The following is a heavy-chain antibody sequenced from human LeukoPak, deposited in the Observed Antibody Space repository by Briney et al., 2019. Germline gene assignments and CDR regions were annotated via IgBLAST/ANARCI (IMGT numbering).Heavy chain of an antibody. CDR1: GFSFSSYA. J-gene: IGHJ6*02. Sequence: GGSLRLSCAASGFSFSSYAMHWVRQAPGKGLEWVAVISFDGTNKYYADSVKGRLTISRDNSENTLHLQMNSLGPEDTAVYFCAREVAVSGTENGAFNVWGPGTTVTVSS. V-gene: IGHV3-30-3*01. CDR3: AREVAVSGTENGAFNV. D-gene: IGHD6-19*01. CDR2: ISFDGTNK.